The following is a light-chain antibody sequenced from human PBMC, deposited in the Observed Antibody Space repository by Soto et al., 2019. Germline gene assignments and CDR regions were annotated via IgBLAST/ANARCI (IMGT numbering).Light chain of an antibody. V-gene: IGKV3-20*01. CDR3: QQYDSSRSIT. CDR1: QTVRSNQ. J-gene: IGKJ5*01. CDR2: GIS. Sequence: EIVLPQSPGTLSLSPGERATLSCRASQTVRSNQLAWYQVKPGLAPRPLIFGISYRAAGIPDRFSGSGSGTDFTLIINRLEPEDFAVYYCQQYDSSRSITFGQGTRLEIK.